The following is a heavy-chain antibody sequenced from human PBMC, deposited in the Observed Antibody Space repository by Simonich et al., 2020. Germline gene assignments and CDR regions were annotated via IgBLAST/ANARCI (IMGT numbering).Heavy chain of an antibody. CDR2: ISSSSSYI. CDR1: GFTFSSYS. V-gene: IGHV3-21*01. D-gene: IGHD1-1*01. Sequence: EVQLVESGGGLVKPGGALRLSCAAFGFTFSSYSMHWVRQAPGKGLEWVSSISSSSSYIYYADSVKGRFTISRDNAKNSLYLQMNSLRAEDTAVYYCARANERDYWGQGTLVTVSS. CDR3: ARANERDY. J-gene: IGHJ4*02.